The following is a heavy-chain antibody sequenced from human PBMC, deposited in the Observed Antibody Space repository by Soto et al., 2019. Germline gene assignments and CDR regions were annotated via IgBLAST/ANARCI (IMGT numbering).Heavy chain of an antibody. Sequence: SVKVSCKASGGTFSSYAISWVRQAPGQGLEWMGGIIPIFGTANYAQKFQGRVTITADESTSTAYMELSSLRSEDTAVYYCARSRSIAAAGTNSYYGMDVWGQGTKVTVSS. CDR3: ARSRSIAAAGTNSYYGMDV. J-gene: IGHJ6*02. D-gene: IGHD6-13*01. CDR1: GGTFSSYA. CDR2: IIPIFGTA. V-gene: IGHV1-69*13.